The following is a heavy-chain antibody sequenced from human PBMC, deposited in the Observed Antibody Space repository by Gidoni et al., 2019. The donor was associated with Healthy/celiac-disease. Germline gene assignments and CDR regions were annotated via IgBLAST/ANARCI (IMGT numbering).Heavy chain of an antibody. Sequence: QVQLQQSGPGLVKPSQTLSLTCAISGDSVSSNSAAWTWIRQSPSRGLEWLGRTYYRSKWYNDYAVSVKSRITINPDTSKNQFSLQLNSVTPEDTAVYYCAREVANWVLYYYYGMDVWGQGTTVTVSS. CDR2: TYYRSKWYN. CDR3: AREVANWVLYYYYGMDV. D-gene: IGHD7-27*01. CDR1: GDSVSSNSAA. V-gene: IGHV6-1*01. J-gene: IGHJ6*02.